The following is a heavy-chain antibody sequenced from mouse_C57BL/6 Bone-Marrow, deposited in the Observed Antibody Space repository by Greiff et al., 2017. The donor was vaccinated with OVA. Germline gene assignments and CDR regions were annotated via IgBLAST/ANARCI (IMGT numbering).Heavy chain of an antibody. V-gene: IGHV14-4*01. D-gene: IGHD2-4*01. CDR1: GFNIKDDY. J-gene: IGHJ1*03. CDR2: IDPENGDT. CDR3: TTSPYDYDWYFDV. Sequence: EVKVEESGAELVRPGASVKLSCTASGFNIKDDYMHWVKQRPEQGLEWIGWIDPENGDTEYASKFQGKATITADTSSNTAYLQLSSLTSEDTAVYYCTTSPYDYDWYFDVWGTGTTVTVSS.